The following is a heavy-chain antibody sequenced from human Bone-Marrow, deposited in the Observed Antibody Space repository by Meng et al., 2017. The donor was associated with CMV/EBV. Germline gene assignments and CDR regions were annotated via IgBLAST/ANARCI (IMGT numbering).Heavy chain of an antibody. CDR2: IIPILGIA. CDR3: ASPPSNHAFDI. CDR1: GGTFSSYA. J-gene: IGHJ3*02. D-gene: IGHD1-14*01. Sequence: SVKVSCKASGGTFSSYAISWVRQAPGQGLEWMGGIIPILGIANYAQKFQGRVTITADKSTGTAYMELSSLRSEDTAVYYCASPPSNHAFDIWGQGTMVTVSS. V-gene: IGHV1-69*04.